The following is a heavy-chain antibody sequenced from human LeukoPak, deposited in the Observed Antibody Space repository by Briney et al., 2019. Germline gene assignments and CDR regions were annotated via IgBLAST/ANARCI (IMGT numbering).Heavy chain of an antibody. CDR3: ARAIAIFGVVIWDHYYYMGV. V-gene: IGHV4-59*01. Sequence: SETLSLTCTVSGGSISGYFWSWIRQPPGKGLEWIGYIHYSGSTNYNPSLNSRVTISVDTSKNQFSLKLSSVTAADTAVYYCARAIAIFGVVIWDHYYYMGVWGKGTTVTVSS. D-gene: IGHD3-3*01. CDR1: GGSISGYF. J-gene: IGHJ6*03. CDR2: IHYSGST.